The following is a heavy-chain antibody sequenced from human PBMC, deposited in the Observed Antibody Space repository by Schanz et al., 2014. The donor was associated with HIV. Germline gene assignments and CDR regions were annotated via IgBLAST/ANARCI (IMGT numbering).Heavy chain of an antibody. CDR3: AKPEYDSRGNSQSHFDY. D-gene: IGHD3-22*01. CDR1: GFNFNNYA. J-gene: IGHJ4*02. Sequence: MQLVESGGGVVQPGRSLRLSCAASGFNFNNYAMTWVRQAPGKGLEWVSSISESGGRTYYADSVNGRFTISRDNSKNTLYLQMTTLRIDDTAVYYCAKPEYDSRGNSQSHFDYWGQGTLVTVSS. CDR2: ISESGGRT. V-gene: IGHV3-23*04.